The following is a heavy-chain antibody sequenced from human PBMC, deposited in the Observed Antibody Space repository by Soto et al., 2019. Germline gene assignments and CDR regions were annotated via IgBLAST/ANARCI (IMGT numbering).Heavy chain of an antibody. CDR1: GFYFSNYA. D-gene: IGHD5-12*01. CDR3: AKTGSGLGDIVATSLVYYSGY. Sequence: GGSLRLSCAASGFYFSNYAMTWVRQAPGKGLEWVSGISGSGGGTYYADSVKGRFTISRDNSKNTLYLQMNSLRAEDTAVYYCAKTGSGLGDIVATSLVYYSGYWGQGTLVTVSS. J-gene: IGHJ4*02. CDR2: ISGSGGGT. V-gene: IGHV3-23*01.